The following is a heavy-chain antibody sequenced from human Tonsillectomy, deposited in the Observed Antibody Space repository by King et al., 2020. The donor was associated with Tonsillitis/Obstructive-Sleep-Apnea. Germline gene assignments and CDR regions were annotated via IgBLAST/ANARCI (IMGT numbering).Heavy chain of an antibody. Sequence: VQLVESGGGVVQSGRSLRLSCAASAFTFNSYGMHWVRQAPGKGLEWVTLISYDGSNKYYADSVMGRFTISRDNSKNTLYLQMNSLRVEDTAMFYCARGYGGNSAGFDIWGQGTMVTVSS. D-gene: IGHD4-23*01. CDR2: ISYDGSNK. J-gene: IGHJ3*02. V-gene: IGHV3-33*05. CDR3: ARGYGGNSAGFDI. CDR1: AFTFNSYG.